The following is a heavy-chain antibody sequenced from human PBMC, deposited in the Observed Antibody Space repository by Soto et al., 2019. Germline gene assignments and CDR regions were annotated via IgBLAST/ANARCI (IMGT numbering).Heavy chain of an antibody. CDR3: MRVFRYCSGDTCYSGGTLDH. CDR1: GFTFSSYS. V-gene: IGHV3-48*01. CDR2: ISDSSTTI. J-gene: IGHJ4*02. D-gene: IGHD2-15*01. Sequence: DVQLVESGGGFVQPGGSLRLSCAASGFTFSSYSMNWVRRTPGKGLEWVSYISDSSTTILYADSVKGRFTISMDNAKNSLYLTMNSLRAEDTAVYFCMRVFRYCSGDTCYSGGTLDHWCQGTLFTVSS.